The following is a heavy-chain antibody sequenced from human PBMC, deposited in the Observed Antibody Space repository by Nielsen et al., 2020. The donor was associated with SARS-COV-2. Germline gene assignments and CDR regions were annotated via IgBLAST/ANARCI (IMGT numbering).Heavy chain of an antibody. V-gene: IGHV1-2*04. CDR3: AREEMGVYGDYFYYYYGMDV. J-gene: IGHJ6*02. Sequence: ASVKVSCKASGYTFTGYYMHWVRQASGQGLEWMGWINPNSGSTNYAQKFQGWVTMTRDTSISTAYMELSRLRSDDTAVYYCAREEMGVYGDYFYYYYGMDVWGQGTTVTVSS. D-gene: IGHD4-17*01. CDR1: GYTFTGYY. CDR2: INPNSGST.